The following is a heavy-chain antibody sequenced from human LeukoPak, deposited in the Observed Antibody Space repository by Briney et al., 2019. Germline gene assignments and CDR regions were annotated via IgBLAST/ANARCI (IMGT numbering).Heavy chain of an antibody. Sequence: SETLSLTCTVSGGSVSDYYWSWIRQSPGKGLEWIGYIYYTGTSYNPSLKSRVTISADTSKNQFSLKLSSVTAADTAVYYCARVDSSSWYRPWFDPWGQGTLVTVSS. CDR1: GGSVSDYY. V-gene: IGHV4-59*02. CDR2: IYYTGT. J-gene: IGHJ5*02. CDR3: ARVDSSSWYRPWFDP. D-gene: IGHD6-13*01.